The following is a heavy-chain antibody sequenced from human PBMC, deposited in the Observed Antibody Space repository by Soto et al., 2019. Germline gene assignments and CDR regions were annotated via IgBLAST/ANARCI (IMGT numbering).Heavy chain of an antibody. Sequence: GGSLRLSCAASGFTFSSYGMHWVRQAPGKGLEWVAVISYDGSNKYYADSVKGRFTISRDNSKNTLYLQMNSLRAEDTAVYYCAKDRTVDDFWSGPNLDYWGQGTLVTVSS. CDR3: AKDRTVDDFWSGPNLDY. CDR1: GFTFSSYG. V-gene: IGHV3-30*18. D-gene: IGHD3-3*01. J-gene: IGHJ4*02. CDR2: ISYDGSNK.